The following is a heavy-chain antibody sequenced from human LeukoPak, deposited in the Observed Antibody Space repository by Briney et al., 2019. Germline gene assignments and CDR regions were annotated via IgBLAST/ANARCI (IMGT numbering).Heavy chain of an antibody. Sequence: ASVKVSCKASGYTFTNYYIHWVRQAPGHGLEWMGWISAYNGNTNYAQKLQGRVTMTTDTSTSTAYMELSSLRSEDTAVYYCASGLDDFWSGYFDYWGQGTLVTVSS. CDR3: ASGLDDFWSGYFDY. J-gene: IGHJ4*02. V-gene: IGHV1-18*04. CDR1: GYTFTNYY. D-gene: IGHD3-3*01. CDR2: ISAYNGNT.